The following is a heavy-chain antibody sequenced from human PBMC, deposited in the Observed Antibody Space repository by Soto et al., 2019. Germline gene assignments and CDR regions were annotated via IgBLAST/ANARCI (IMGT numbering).Heavy chain of an antibody. Sequence: SVKVSCKASGYTFSGYYIHWLRQAPGQGLEWMGWINPNSGGTNYAQKFQGRVTVTRDTPTSTAYMELSRLTSDDTAVYYCARSLTEGYCTITGCYTRPLYGMDVWGQGTTV. D-gene: IGHD2-2*02. V-gene: IGHV1-2*02. CDR3: ARSLTEGYCTITGCYTRPLYGMDV. CDR1: GYTFSGYY. CDR2: INPNSGGT. J-gene: IGHJ6*02.